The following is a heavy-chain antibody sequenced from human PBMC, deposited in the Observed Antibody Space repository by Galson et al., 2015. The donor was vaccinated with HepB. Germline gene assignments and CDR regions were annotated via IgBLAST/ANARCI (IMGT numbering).Heavy chain of an antibody. J-gene: IGHJ4*02. V-gene: IGHV3-30*18. Sequence: SLRLSCAASGFTFSTYGMHWVRQVPGKGLEWVAVISYDGANKYYADFVKGRFTIPRDNSNNTVSLQMNSLRPEDTALYYCGKSPGSSYYRGVDYWGQGTLVTVSS. D-gene: IGHD1-26*01. CDR2: ISYDGANK. CDR1: GFTFSTYG. CDR3: GKSPGSSYYRGVDY.